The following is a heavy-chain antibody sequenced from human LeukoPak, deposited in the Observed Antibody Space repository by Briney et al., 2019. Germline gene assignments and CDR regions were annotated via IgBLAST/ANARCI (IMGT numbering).Heavy chain of an antibody. CDR3: AKRTEYGSGSYYKWYFDY. V-gene: IGHV3-53*01. Sequence: SVKGRFTISRDHSQNTLYLQMNSLRVEDTAVYYCAKRTEYGSGSYYKWYFDYWGQGTLVTVSS. D-gene: IGHD3-10*01. J-gene: IGHJ4*02.